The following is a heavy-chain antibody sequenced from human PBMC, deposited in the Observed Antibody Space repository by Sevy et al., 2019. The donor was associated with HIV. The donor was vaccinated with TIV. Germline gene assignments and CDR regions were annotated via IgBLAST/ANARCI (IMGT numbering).Heavy chain of an antibody. CDR1: GFTFDSYA. V-gene: IGHV3-23*01. J-gene: IGHJ4*02. D-gene: IGHD3-3*01. Sequence: GGSLRLSCAASGFTFDSYAMHWVRQVAGKGLEWVATISGSGYATYYADSLKGRFIISGDTSRNHLYLQMNCVRAEDSAVYFCAKGRVSVFGGFVVFDYWGQGTLVTVSS. CDR3: AKGRVSVFGGFVVFDY. CDR2: ISGSGYAT.